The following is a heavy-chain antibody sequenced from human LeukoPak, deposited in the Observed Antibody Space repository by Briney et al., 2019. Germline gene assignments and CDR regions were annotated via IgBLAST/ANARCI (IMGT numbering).Heavy chain of an antibody. Sequence: GRSLRLSCAASGFTFSTFWMTWVRQAPGKVLEWVANIKQDGTEKYYVDSVKGRFTISRDNAKNSLYVQMDSLRAEDTAVYYCAKGWSFDIRGQGTMVTVTS. CDR1: GFTFSTFW. V-gene: IGHV3-7*01. CDR3: AKGWSFDI. J-gene: IGHJ3*02. D-gene: IGHD2-15*01. CDR2: IKQDGTEK.